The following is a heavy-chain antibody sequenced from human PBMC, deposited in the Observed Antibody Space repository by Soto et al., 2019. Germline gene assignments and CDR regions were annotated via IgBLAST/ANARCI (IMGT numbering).Heavy chain of an antibody. J-gene: IGHJ6*04. CDR1: GFTFSRDG. CDR3: VRDIWGSMYG. Sequence: HPGGSLRLSCAASGFTFSRDGMGWVRQAPGKGLEWVSSISGGGDRTPCADSVKGRFTISRDNSKNTVYLQMNSLGAEDTAVYYCVRDIWGSMYGWGKGTTVTVSS. V-gene: IGHV3-23*01. CDR2: ISGGGDRT. D-gene: IGHD3-16*01.